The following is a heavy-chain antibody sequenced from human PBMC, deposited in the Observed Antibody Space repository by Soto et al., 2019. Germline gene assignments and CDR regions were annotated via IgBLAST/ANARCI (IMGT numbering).Heavy chain of an antibody. J-gene: IGHJ5*01. CDR3: ARDPPTGTTLDWVDS. D-gene: IGHD1-7*01. V-gene: IGHV4-34*01. CDR1: GGSFSGYF. CDR2: IEENGKT. Sequence: SETLSLTCVVSGGSFSGYFWSWFRHSLQKGLEWIGEIEENGKTYYNPTLKRRLTMSVDTSRHEFSLRLTSVTAADTAVYYCARDPPTGTTLDWVDSWGQGTLVTVSS.